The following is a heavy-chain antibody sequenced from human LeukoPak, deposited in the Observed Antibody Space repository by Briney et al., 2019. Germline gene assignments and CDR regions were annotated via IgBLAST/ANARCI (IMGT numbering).Heavy chain of an antibody. V-gene: IGHV3-48*04. CDR3: ARSSGWYFDY. Sequence: PGGSLRLSCAASGFTFSSYWMNWVRQAPGKGLEWVSYISSSGSTIYYADSVKGRFTISRDNAKNSLYLQMNSLRAEDTAVYYCARSSGWYFDYWGQGTLVTLSS. CDR2: ISSSGSTI. CDR1: GFTFSSYW. D-gene: IGHD6-19*01. J-gene: IGHJ4*02.